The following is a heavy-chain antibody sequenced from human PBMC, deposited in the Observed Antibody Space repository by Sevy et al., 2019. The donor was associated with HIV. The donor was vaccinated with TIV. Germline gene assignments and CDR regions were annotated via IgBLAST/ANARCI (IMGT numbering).Heavy chain of an antibody. CDR3: ARAGGYQLLWGDAFDI. CDR1: GFTFSSYS. J-gene: IGHJ3*02. CDR2: ISSSSSYI. D-gene: IGHD2-2*01. Sequence: GGSLRLSCAASGFTFSSYSMNWVRQAPGKGLEWVSSISSSSSYIYYEDSVKGRFTIPRDNAKNSLYLQMNGLRAEDTAVYYCARAGGYQLLWGDAFDIWGQGTMVTVSS. V-gene: IGHV3-21*01.